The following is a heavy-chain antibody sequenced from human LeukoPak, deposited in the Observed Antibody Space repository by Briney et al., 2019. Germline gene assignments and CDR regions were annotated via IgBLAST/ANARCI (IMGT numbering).Heavy chain of an antibody. CDR2: IYPGDSDT. Sequence: GESLKISCKGSGYSFTSYWIGWVRQMPGKGLEWMGIIYPGDSDTRYSPSFQGQVTISADKSISTAYLQWSSLKASDTAMYYCARHFGMRGDSGYDAEDWDFDYWGQGTLVTVSS. J-gene: IGHJ4*02. D-gene: IGHD5-12*01. CDR3: ARHFGMRGDSGYDAEDWDFDY. CDR1: GYSFTSYW. V-gene: IGHV5-51*01.